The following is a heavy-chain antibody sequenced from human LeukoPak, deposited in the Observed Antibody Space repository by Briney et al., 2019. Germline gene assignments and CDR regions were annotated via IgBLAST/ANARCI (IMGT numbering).Heavy chain of an antibody. J-gene: IGHJ4*02. V-gene: IGHV3-30*18. CDR1: XFXFSYYG. D-gene: IGHD5-12*01. Sequence: LRLXXXASXFXFSYYGXHWVRQAPGKGLEWVAVISYYGGNQYYVDSVKGRFTISRDNSKNTLYLRMISLRVEDTAVYYCAKSESGYNDYVSGGFDYWGQGTLVTVSS. CDR3: AKSESGYNDYVSGGFDY. CDR2: ISYYGGNQ.